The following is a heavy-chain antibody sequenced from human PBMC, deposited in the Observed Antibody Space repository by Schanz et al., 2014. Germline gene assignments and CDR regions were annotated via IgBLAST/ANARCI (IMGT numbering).Heavy chain of an antibody. Sequence: QVQLVQSGAEVKKPGASVKVSCKASGYTFTSYGISWVRQAPGQGLEWMGRIIPILGIANYAQKFQGRVTITADKTTITADMDVSSLRAEDTAEYYWASSGAGYSSSGDFDYWGQGTLVTVAS. CDR1: GYTFTSYG. J-gene: IGHJ4*02. V-gene: IGHV1-69*04. CDR3: ASSGAGYSSSGDFDY. D-gene: IGHD6-13*01. CDR2: IIPILGIA.